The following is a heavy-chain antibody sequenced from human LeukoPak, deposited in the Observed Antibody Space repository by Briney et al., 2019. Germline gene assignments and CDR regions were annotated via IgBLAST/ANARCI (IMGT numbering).Heavy chain of an antibody. CDR3: ARVIDYDISGYYLGY. D-gene: IGHD3-22*01. V-gene: IGHV4-34*01. J-gene: IGHJ4*02. Sequence: SETLSLTCAVYGGSFNGYYWSWIRQPPGKGLEWIGEINDSGSTSCSPSLKSRVSISVDTSENQFSLKLSSVTAADTAVYYCARVIDYDISGYYLGYWGQGNRVTVSS. CDR2: INDSGST. CDR1: GGSFNGYY.